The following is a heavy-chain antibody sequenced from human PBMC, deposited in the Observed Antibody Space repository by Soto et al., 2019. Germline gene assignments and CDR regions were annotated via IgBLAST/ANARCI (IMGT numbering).Heavy chain of an antibody. CDR1: GCSISSSSHY. V-gene: IGHV4-39*01. CDR3: ARQHYSDYIDH. Sequence: SETLSLTCTVSGCSISSSSHYWGWIRQPPGKGLEWIGSIYYSGSTYYNPSLKSRVTISVDTSKNQFSLKLSSVTAADTAIYYCARQHYSDYIDHWGQGTLVTVSS. CDR2: IYYSGST. J-gene: IGHJ4*02. D-gene: IGHD4-4*01.